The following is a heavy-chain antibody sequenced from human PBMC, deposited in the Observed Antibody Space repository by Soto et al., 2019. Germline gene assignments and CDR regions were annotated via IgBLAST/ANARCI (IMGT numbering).Heavy chain of an antibody. CDR3: GSGQYFSDY. CDR1: GFTFSSYG. Sequence: QVPLVESGGGVVQPGRSLRRSCAASGFTFSSYGMHWVRQAPGKGLEWVALISYAGSDKYYADSVKGRFTISRDNSKNTLYLQMNSLRVEDTAVYYCGSGQYFSDYWGQGTLVTVSS. J-gene: IGHJ4*02. CDR2: ISYAGSDK. V-gene: IGHV3-30*03.